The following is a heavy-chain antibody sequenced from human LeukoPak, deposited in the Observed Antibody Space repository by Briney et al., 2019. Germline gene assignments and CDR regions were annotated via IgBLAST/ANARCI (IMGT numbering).Heavy chain of an antibody. CDR3: ARGIQLLSPVGSRNPGRFYFDY. V-gene: IGHV3-20*04. CDR1: GFTFDDYG. CDR2: INWNGGST. J-gene: IGHJ4*02. Sequence: GGSLRLSCAASGFTFDDYGMSWVRQAPGKGLEWVTGINWNGGSTGYADSVKGRFTISRDNAKNSLYLQMNSLRAEDTALYYCARGIQLLSPVGSRNPGRFYFDYWGQGTLVTVSS. D-gene: IGHD5-18*01.